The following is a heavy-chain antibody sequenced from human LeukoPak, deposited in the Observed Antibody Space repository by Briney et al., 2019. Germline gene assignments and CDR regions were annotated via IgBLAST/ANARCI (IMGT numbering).Heavy chain of an antibody. D-gene: IGHD4-17*01. CDR3: ANEIRPNDY. J-gene: IGHJ4*02. CDR1: AFAFSNHA. CDR2: ISISGGTT. V-gene: IGHV3-23*01. Sequence: GESLRLSCTASAFAFSNHAMSWVRQAPGKGLEWVSSISISGGTTYYTDSAKGRFTIPRENSKSTLYLQMNNLRADDTAVYYCANEIRPNDYWGQGTLVTVSS.